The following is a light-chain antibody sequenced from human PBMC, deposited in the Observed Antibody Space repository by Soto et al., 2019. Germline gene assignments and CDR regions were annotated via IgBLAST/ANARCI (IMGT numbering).Light chain of an antibody. V-gene: IGKV1-39*02. CDR1: QIISTY. J-gene: IGKJ4*01. Sequence: PYSLSAWVGGRVAITRRASQIISTYLNWYQQKSGKAPKLLIYAASSLQSGVPSRFRGRGAVCGFAITVGRLEPEDVSVYFCEESGRSARRVAEGTKVDIK. CDR2: AAS. CDR3: EESGRSARR.